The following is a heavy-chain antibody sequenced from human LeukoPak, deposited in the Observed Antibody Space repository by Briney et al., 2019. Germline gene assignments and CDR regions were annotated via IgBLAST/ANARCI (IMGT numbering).Heavy chain of an antibody. CDR2: IHTSGST. CDR1: GGSISSYY. V-gene: IGHV4-4*07. Sequence: SETLSLTCTVSGGSISSYYGSWIRQPAGKGLEWIGRIHTSGSTNYNPSLKSRVTMSVDTSKNQFSLKLSSVTAADTAVYYCARVGLGYYYGSGSYHYYYGMDVWGQGTTVTVSS. J-gene: IGHJ6*02. D-gene: IGHD3-10*01. CDR3: ARVGLGYYYGSGSYHYYYGMDV.